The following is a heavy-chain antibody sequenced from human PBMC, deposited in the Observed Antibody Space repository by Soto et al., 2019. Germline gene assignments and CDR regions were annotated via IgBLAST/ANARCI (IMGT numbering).Heavy chain of an antibody. J-gene: IGHJ3*02. Sequence: QLHLVQSGAVVKKPGASVTVSCSASGYPVTAYYMHWVRQAPGRGLEWMGGINPATGAAKYTQTFQGRVTLTRDTSTSTDFMELSGPTSEGTAFFYCARGGGVGVAGSAAFDMWGQGTLVTVSS. D-gene: IGHD3-3*01. CDR3: ARGGGVGVAGSAAFDM. CDR2: INPATGAA. V-gene: IGHV1-2*02. CDR1: GYPVTAYY.